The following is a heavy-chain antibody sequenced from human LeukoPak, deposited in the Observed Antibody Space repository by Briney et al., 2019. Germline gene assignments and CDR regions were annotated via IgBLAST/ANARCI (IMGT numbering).Heavy chain of an antibody. D-gene: IGHD2-2*01. J-gene: IGHJ6*02. CDR2: IYYSGST. V-gene: IGHV4-39*01. CDR1: GGSISSSSYY. CDR3: ARVKVPAAMDYYYGMDV. Sequence: SETLSLTCTVSGGSISSSSYYWGWIRQPPGKGLEWIGSIYYSGSTYYNPSLKSRVTISVDTSKNQFSLKLSSVTAADTAVYYCARVKVPAAMDYYYGMDVWGQGTTVTVSS.